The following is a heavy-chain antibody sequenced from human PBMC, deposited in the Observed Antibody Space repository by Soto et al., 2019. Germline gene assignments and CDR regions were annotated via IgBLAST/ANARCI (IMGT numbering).Heavy chain of an antibody. V-gene: IGHV3-30*18. Sequence: QVQLVEAGGGVVQPGRSLRLSCAASGFTFSNYGMHWVRQAPGKGPEWVAVISSDGSRKYYADLVKGRFTISRDDAKITLYLQMNSLKTNDPALYYCAKAQTIAPRWALDIWGQGTLVTVSS. D-gene: IGHD6-13*01. J-gene: IGHJ3*02. CDR1: GFTFSNYG. CDR3: AKAQTIAPRWALDI. CDR2: ISSDGSRK.